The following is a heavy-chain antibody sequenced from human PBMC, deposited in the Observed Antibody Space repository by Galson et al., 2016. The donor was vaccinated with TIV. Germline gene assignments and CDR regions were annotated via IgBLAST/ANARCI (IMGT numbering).Heavy chain of an antibody. CDR1: GFTFATYA. J-gene: IGHJ4*02. D-gene: IGHD1-14*01. CDR2: IKDDGGDN. V-gene: IGHV3-7*01. Sequence: SLRLSCAASGFTFATYAVHWVRQAPGKGLEWVANIKDDGGDNNYVDSVWGRFTISRDNAKNSLFLQINSLRVEDTAVYYCAREPPGGTTDLDCWGQGTLVTVSS. CDR3: AREPPGGTTDLDC.